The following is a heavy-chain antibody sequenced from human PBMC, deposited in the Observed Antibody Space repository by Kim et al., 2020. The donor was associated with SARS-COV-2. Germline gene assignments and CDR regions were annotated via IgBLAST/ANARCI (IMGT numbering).Heavy chain of an antibody. CDR1: GGSFSGYY. D-gene: IGHD3-3*01. CDR3: ARGRAREITIFGVVTKKKNWFDP. V-gene: IGHV4-34*01. CDR2: INHSGST. J-gene: IGHJ5*02. Sequence: SETLSLTCAVYGGSFSGYYWSWIRQPPGKGLEWIGEINHSGSTNYNPSLKSRVTISVDTSKNQFSLKLSSVTAADTAVYYCARGRAREITIFGVVTKKKNWFDPWGQGNLVTVSS.